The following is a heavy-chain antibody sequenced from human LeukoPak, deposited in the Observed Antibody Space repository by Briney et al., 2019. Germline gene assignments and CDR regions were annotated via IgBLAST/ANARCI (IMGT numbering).Heavy chain of an antibody. V-gene: IGHV3-33*01. CDR3: ARDRGRGSSHNDY. D-gene: IGHD2-15*01. Sequence: GSRRLSCAASGFTFSSYGMHWVRQAPGKGLEWVAVIWYDGSNIYYADSVKGRFTISRDNSKNTLYLQMDSLRAEDTAVYYCARDRGRGSSHNDYWGQGIPVTVSS. CDR2: IWYDGSNI. CDR1: GFTFSSYG. J-gene: IGHJ4*02.